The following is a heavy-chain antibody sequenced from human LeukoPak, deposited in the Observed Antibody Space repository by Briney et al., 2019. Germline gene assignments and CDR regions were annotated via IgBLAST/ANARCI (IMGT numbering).Heavy chain of an antibody. CDR3: AKDRDGYNYYYYYYMDV. J-gene: IGHJ6*03. V-gene: IGHV3-30*02. CDR2: IRYDGSNK. D-gene: IGHD5-24*01. CDR1: GFTFSSYG. Sequence: PGGSLRLSCAASGFTFSSYGMHWVRQAPGKGLEWVAFIRYDGSNKYYADSVKGRFTISRDNSKNTLYLQVNSLRAEDTAVYYCAKDRDGYNYYYYYYMDVWGKGTTVTVSS.